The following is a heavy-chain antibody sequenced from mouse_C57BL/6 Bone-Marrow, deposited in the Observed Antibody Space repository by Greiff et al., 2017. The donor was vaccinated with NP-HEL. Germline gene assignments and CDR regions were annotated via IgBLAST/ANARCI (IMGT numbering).Heavy chain of an antibody. D-gene: IGHD2-5*01. J-gene: IGHJ2*01. Sequence: QVQLQQSGAELAKPGASVKLSCKASGYTFTSYWMHWVKQRPGQGLEWIGYINPSSGYTKYNQKFKDKATLTADKSSSTAYMQLSSLTYEDSAVYYCAHVYSNYPYYFDYWGQGTTLTVSS. V-gene: IGHV1-7*01. CDR2: INPSSGYT. CDR1: GYTFTSYW. CDR3: AHVYSNYPYYFDY.